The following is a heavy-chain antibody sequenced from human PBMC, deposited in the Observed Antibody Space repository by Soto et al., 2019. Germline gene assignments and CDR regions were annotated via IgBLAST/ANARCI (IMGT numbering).Heavy chain of an antibody. D-gene: IGHD3-3*01. J-gene: IGHJ4*02. CDR1: GGSFSDYY. Sequence: QVQLQQWGAGLLKPSETLSLTCPVNGGSFSDYYWTWIRQPPGKGLEGIGEVNHGGSTHYNPSLKSRVSISVDTSKKQFSLNRTFVTAADTAVYYCAREWWSGSLIGGSLGGEGTLVTVSS. CDR3: AREWWSGSLIGGSL. V-gene: IGHV4-34*01. CDR2: VNHGGST.